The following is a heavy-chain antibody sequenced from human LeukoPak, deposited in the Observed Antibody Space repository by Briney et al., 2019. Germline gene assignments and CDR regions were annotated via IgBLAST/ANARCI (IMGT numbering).Heavy chain of an antibody. CDR3: ARDPRGSDFDY. CDR2: ISSSSSYI. V-gene: IGHV3-21*01. J-gene: IGHJ4*02. Sequence: GRSLRLSCAASGFTFSSYSMNWVRRAPGKGLEWVSSISSSSSYIYYADSVKGRFTISRDNAKNSLYLQMNSLRAEDTAVYYCARDPRGSDFDYWGQGTLVTVSS. D-gene: IGHD3-10*01. CDR1: GFTFSSYS.